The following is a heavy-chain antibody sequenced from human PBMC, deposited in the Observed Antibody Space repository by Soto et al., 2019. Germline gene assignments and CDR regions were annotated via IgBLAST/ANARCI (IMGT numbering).Heavy chain of an antibody. D-gene: IGHD2-15*01. CDR3: ARGMGYCSGGSCYYYGMDV. CDR1: GYTFTGYY. J-gene: IGHJ6*02. CDR2: INPNSGGT. V-gene: IGHV1-2*04. Sequence: ASVKVSCKASGYTFTGYYMHWVRQAPGQGLEWMGWINPNSGGTNYEQKFQGWVTMTRDTSISTAYMELSRLRSDDTAVYYCARGMGYCSGGSCYYYGMDVWGQGTTVTVSS.